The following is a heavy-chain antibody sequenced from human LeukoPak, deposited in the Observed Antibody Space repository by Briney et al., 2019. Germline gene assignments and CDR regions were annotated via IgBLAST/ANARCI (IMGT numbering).Heavy chain of an antibody. Sequence: GGSLRLSCAASGFTFSSYAMSWVRQAPGKGLEWVSHITGSGRNTYYADPVKGRFTISRDNSKNTLYLQMNSLGAEDTAVYYCAKHVSGSLFYFDYWGQRTLVTVSS. J-gene: IGHJ4*02. D-gene: IGHD3-10*01. CDR2: ITGSGRNT. CDR1: GFTFSSYA. V-gene: IGHV3-23*01. CDR3: AKHVSGSLFYFDY.